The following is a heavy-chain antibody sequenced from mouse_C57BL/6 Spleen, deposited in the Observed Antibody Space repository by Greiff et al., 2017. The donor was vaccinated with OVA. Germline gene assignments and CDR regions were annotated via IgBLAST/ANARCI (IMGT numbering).Heavy chain of an antibody. CDR1: GFNIKDDY. CDR2: IDPENGDT. J-gene: IGHJ1*03. CDR3: TTPHYYGSSHWYFDV. D-gene: IGHD1-1*01. V-gene: IGHV14-4*01. Sequence: VQLQQSGAELVRPGASVKLSCTASGFNIKDDYMHWVKQRPEQGLEWIGWIDPENGDTEYASKFQGKATITADTSSNTAYLQLSSLTSEDTAVYYCTTPHYYGSSHWYFDVWGTGTTVTVSS.